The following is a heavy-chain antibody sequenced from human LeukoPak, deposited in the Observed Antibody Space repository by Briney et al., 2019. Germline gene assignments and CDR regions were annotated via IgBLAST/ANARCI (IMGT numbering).Heavy chain of an antibody. D-gene: IGHD3-10*01. V-gene: IGHV4-34*01. Sequence: PSETLSLTCAVYGGSFSGYYWSWIRQPPGKGLEWIGEINHSGRTKYNPSLKSRVTISVDTSKNQFSLKLSSVTAADTAVYYCARQSVYGSGSFYFDYWGQGTLVTVSS. CDR2: INHSGRT. J-gene: IGHJ4*02. CDR1: GGSFSGYY. CDR3: ARQSVYGSGSFYFDY.